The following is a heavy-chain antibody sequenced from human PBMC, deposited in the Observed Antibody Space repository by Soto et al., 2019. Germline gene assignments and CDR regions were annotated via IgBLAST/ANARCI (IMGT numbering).Heavy chain of an antibody. J-gene: IGHJ4*02. CDR2: ISGSGGST. CDR3: ARDFFGAAAGPFDY. V-gene: IGHV3-23*01. CDR1: GFTFSSYA. Sequence: EVQLLESGGGLVQPGGSLRLSCAASGFTFSSYAMSWVRQAPGKGLEWVSAISGSGGSTYYADSVKGRFTISRDNSKNTVYLQMNSLRAEDTAVYYCARDFFGAAAGPFDYWGQGTLVTVSA. D-gene: IGHD6-13*01.